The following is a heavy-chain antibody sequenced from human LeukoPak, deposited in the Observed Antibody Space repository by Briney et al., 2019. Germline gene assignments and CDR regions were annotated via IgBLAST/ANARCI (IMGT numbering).Heavy chain of an antibody. Sequence: SVKVSCKASGGTFSSYAISWVRQAPGQGLEWMGGIIPIFGTANYAQKFQGRVTITADESTSTAYMELSSLRSEDTAVYYCARARGGERYYYYGMDVWGQGTTVTVSS. CDR2: IIPIFGTA. V-gene: IGHV1-69*13. CDR3: ARARGGERYYYYGMDV. J-gene: IGHJ6*02. D-gene: IGHD2-21*01. CDR1: GGTFSSYA.